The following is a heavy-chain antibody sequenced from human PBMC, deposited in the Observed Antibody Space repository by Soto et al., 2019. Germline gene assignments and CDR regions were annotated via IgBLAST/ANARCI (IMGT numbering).Heavy chain of an antibody. CDR1: GFTFSSYG. CDR2: ISYDGSNK. J-gene: IGHJ4*02. CDR3: AFSAVVRGQFDY. Sequence: PGGSLRLSCAASGFTFSSYGMHWVRQAPGKGPEWVAVISYDGSNKYYADSVKGRFTISRDNSKNTLYLQMNSLRAEDTAVYYCAFSAVVRGQFDYWGQGTLVTVSS. D-gene: IGHD3-10*01. V-gene: IGHV3-30*03.